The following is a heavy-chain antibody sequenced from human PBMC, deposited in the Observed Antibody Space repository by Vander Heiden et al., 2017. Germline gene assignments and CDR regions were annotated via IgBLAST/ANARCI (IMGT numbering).Heavy chain of an antibody. CDR2: INQDGSIT. CDR1: GFTFSNYW. J-gene: IGHJ4*02. D-gene: IGHD6-6*01. V-gene: IGHV3-7*01. Sequence: EVQLVESGGDLVQLGGSLRLSCAPSGFTFSNYWMTWVRQAPGKGLEWVANINQDGSITYYLDSMKGRFIISRDNSKSSLYLQLNSLRAEDTAIYYCARIGYSSSSLDYWGQGTLVTVSS. CDR3: ARIGYSSSSLDY.